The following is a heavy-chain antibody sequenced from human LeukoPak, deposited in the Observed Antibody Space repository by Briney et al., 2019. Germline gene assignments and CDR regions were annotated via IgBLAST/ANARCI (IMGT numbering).Heavy chain of an antibody. D-gene: IGHD2-2*02. CDR1: GGSISTGDYY. Sequence: PSETLSLTCTVSGGSISTGDYYWRWIRQPPGKGLEWIGYIYYSGSTYYNPSLKSRVTISVDTSKNQFSLKLSSVTAADTAVYYCARAPASYTVDYWGQGTLVTVSS. CDR2: IYYSGST. V-gene: IGHV4-30-4*08. J-gene: IGHJ4*02. CDR3: ARAPASYTVDY.